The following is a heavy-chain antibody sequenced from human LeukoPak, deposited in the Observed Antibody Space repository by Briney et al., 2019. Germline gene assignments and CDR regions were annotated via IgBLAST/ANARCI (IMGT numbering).Heavy chain of an antibody. CDR2: IYTSGST. Sequence: SETLSPTCTVSGGSISSYYWSWIRQPAGKGLEWIGRIYTSGSTNYNPSLKSRVTMSVDTSKNQFSLKLSSVTAADTAVYYCARDSGIAVAATGDYWGQGTLVTVSS. D-gene: IGHD6-19*01. CDR1: GGSISSYY. CDR3: ARDSGIAVAATGDY. J-gene: IGHJ4*02. V-gene: IGHV4-4*07.